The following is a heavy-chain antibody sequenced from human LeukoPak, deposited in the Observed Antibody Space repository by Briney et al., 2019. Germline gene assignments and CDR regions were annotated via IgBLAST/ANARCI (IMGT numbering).Heavy chain of an antibody. D-gene: IGHD5-24*01. V-gene: IGHV4-34*01. Sequence: KTSETLSLTCAVYGGSFSGYYWSWIRQPPGKGLEWIGYIYHSGSTFYNPSLESRVTISVDRSKNQFSLKLSSVTAADTAVYYCARGGDGYNYLDYWGQGTLVTVSS. CDR1: GGSFSGYY. J-gene: IGHJ4*02. CDR3: ARGGDGYNYLDY. CDR2: IYHSGST.